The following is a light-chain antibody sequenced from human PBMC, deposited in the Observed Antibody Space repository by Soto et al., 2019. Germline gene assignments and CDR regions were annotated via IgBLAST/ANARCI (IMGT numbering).Light chain of an antibody. CDR2: TTS. CDR3: HQRQSWPRT. Sequence: EIVLTQSPGTLSLSPGERATLSCRVSQSISVTYLAWYQQKPGQAPRLLIYTTSIRATGIPARFSGSGSETDFTLTISDVEPEDFAVYYCHQRQSWPRTFGQGTKVDIK. CDR1: QSISVTY. J-gene: IGKJ1*01. V-gene: IGKV3-11*01.